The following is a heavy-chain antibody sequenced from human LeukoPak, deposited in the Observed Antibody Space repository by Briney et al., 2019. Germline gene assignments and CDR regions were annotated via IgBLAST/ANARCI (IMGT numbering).Heavy chain of an antibody. CDR1: GFTFSSYA. J-gene: IGHJ4*02. Sequence: GGSLRLSCAASGFTFSSYAMSWVRQAPGKGLEWVSAISGSGGSTYYADSVKGRFTISRDNSKNTLYLQMNSLRAEDTALYYCAKLSGYDYYFDYWGQGTLVTVSS. CDR2: ISGSGGST. V-gene: IGHV3-23*01. CDR3: AKLSGYDYYFDY. D-gene: IGHD5-12*01.